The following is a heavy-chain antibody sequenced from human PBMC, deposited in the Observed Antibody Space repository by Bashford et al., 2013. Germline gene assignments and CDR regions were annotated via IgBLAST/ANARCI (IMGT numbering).Heavy chain of an antibody. CDR3: ANRGRVTGTPIGVDY. CDR1: AFSVRDRA. D-gene: IGHD1-7*01. Sequence: GSLRLSCAASAFSVRDRAKSWVRQAPGKGLEWVASISGSGHSTYYADSVKGRFTISRDNSKNTLFLQMNSLRAEDTAIYYCANRGRVTGTPIGVDYWGQGTLVTVSS. CDR2: ISGSGHST. J-gene: IGHJ4*02. V-gene: IGHV3-23*01.